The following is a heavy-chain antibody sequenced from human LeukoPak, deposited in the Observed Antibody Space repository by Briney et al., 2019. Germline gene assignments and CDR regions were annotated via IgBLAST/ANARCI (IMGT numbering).Heavy chain of an antibody. D-gene: IGHD6-19*01. Sequence: GGSLRLSCAASGFTFSTYWMSWVRQAPGKGLEWVANIKQDGSEKYYVDSVKGRFTISRDNAKNSLYLQMNSLRAEDTAVYYCARVKGIAVAYYYYGMDVWGQGTTVTVSS. V-gene: IGHV3-7*01. CDR2: IKQDGSEK. J-gene: IGHJ6*02. CDR1: GFTFSTYW. CDR3: ARVKGIAVAYYYYGMDV.